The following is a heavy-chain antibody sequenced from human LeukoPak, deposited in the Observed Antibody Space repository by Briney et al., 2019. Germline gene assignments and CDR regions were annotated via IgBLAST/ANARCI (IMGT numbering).Heavy chain of an antibody. J-gene: IGHJ4*02. D-gene: IGHD3-16*01. Sequence: GGSLRLSCAVSGFTVSSNHMSWVRQAPGRGLEWVSIIYSGYGTYYADSVKGRFTISRDNSKNTLYLQMNSLRAEDTAVYYCATAEGENWGQGTLVTVSS. CDR1: GFTVSSNH. CDR2: IYSGYGT. CDR3: ATAEGEN. V-gene: IGHV3-53*01.